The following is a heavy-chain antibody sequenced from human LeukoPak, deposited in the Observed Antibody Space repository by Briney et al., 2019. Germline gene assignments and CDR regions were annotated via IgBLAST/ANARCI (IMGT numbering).Heavy chain of an antibody. CDR1: GYSFTSYW. CDR3: ARRSSIPARLFDY. D-gene: IGHD6-6*01. CDR2: IYPADSDT. J-gene: IGHJ4*02. V-gene: IGHV5-51*01. Sequence: GESLKISCEGSGYSFTSYWIGWVRQMPGKGLEWMGIIYPADSDTRYSPSFQGQVTISADKSISTAYLQWSSLKASDTAMYYCARRSSIPARLFDYWGQGTLVTVSS.